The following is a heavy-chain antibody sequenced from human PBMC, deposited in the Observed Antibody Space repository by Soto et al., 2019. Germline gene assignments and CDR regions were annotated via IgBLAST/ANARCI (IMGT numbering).Heavy chain of an antibody. J-gene: IGHJ4*02. Sequence: GESLKISCAASGFTFSSYSMNWVRQAPGKGLEWVSYISSSSSTIYYADSVKGRFTISRDNAKNSLYLQMNSLRDKDTAVYYCATLPIAAAVDYFDYWGQGTLVTVSS. CDR1: GFTFSSYS. CDR3: ATLPIAAAVDYFDY. V-gene: IGHV3-48*02. CDR2: ISSSSSTI. D-gene: IGHD6-13*01.